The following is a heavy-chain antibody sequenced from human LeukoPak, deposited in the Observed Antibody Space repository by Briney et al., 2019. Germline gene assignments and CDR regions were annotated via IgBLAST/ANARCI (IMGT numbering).Heavy chain of an antibody. J-gene: IGHJ6*03. CDR2: ISGSGGSK. D-gene: IGHD3-10*01. Sequence: TGGSLRLSCAASGFTFSSYAMSWVRQAPGKGLEWVSDISGSGGSKLYADPVKGRFTISRDNYKNTLYLQMNSLRAEDTAVYYCAKDLGSYYYYMDVWGKGTTVTVSS. CDR1: GFTFSSYA. V-gene: IGHV3-23*01. CDR3: AKDLGSYYYYMDV.